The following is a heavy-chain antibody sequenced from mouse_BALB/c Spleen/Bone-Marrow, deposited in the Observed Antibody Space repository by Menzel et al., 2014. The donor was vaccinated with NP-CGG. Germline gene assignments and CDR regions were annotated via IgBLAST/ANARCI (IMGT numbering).Heavy chain of an antibody. CDR1: GYTFTEYT. V-gene: IGHV1-18*01. J-gene: IGHJ3*01. CDR3: ARGRFAY. CDR2: INPNIGGT. Sequence: VQLQQSGPELVKPGASVKISCKTSGYTFTEYTIHWVKQSHGKSLEWIGNINPNIGGTTYNQKFKGKATLTVDMSSSTAYMDLRSLTSADSAVYYCARGRFAYWGQGTLATVSA.